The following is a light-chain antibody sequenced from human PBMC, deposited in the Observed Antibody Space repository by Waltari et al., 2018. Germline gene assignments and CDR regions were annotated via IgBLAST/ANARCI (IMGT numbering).Light chain of an antibody. J-gene: IGLJ2*01. V-gene: IGLV2-14*01. CDR2: GVS. CDR1: SSDVGAYNY. Sequence: QSAPTQPPSVSGSPGQSVTISCTGTSSDVGAYNYVSWYQQHPAKAPKLMIYGVSNRPSGVSVRFSGSKSGNTASLTISGLQAEDEADYYCCSYTTSTTLVFGGGTRLTVL. CDR3: CSYTTSTTLV.